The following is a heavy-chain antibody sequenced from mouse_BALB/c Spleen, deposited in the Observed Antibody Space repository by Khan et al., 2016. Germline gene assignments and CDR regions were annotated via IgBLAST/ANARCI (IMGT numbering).Heavy chain of an antibody. D-gene: IGHD2-4*01. V-gene: IGHV1S81*02. CDR1: GYTFTSYW. J-gene: IGHJ3*01. CDR3: VRSLYDYDGAY. Sequence: QVQLQQPGAELVKPGASVKLSCKAAGYTFTSYWMHWVKQRPGQGLEWIGEINPSNGRTNYNEKFKSKATLTVDKSSSTAFMQLSSLTSEDSAVYYCVRSLYDYDGAYWGQGTLVTVSA. CDR2: INPSNGRT.